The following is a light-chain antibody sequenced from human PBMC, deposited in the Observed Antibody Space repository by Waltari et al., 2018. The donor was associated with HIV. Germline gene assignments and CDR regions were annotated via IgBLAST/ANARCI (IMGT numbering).Light chain of an antibody. CDR3: QSADSSGTWV. J-gene: IGLJ2*01. CDR2: KDS. Sequence: SYELTQPPSVSVSPGQTARINCSGDALPKQYAYWYQQRPGQAPVLVMSKDSERPSGIPERFSGSSSGTTVTLTISGVQAEDEADYYCQSADSSGTWVFGGGTKLTVL. CDR1: ALPKQY. V-gene: IGLV3-25*03.